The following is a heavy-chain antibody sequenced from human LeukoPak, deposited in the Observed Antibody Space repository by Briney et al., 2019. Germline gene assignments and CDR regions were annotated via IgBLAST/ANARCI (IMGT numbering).Heavy chain of an antibody. V-gene: IGHV1-46*01. CDR2: INPSGGST. Sequence: ASVKVSCKASGYTFTSYYMHWVRQAPGQGLEWMGIINPSGGSTSYAQKFQGRVTMTRDTSTSTVYMELSSLRSEDTAVYYCASIGRRMITFGGGFDYWGQGTLVTVSS. CDR3: ASIGRRMITFGGGFDY. D-gene: IGHD3-16*01. J-gene: IGHJ4*02. CDR1: GYTFTSYY.